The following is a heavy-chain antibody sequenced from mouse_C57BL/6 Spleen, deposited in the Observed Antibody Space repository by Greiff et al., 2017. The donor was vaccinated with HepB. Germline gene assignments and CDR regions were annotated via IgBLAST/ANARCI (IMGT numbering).Heavy chain of an antibody. V-gene: IGHV1-18*01. CDR2: INPNNGGT. J-gene: IGHJ4*01. Sequence: EVQLQQSGPELVKPGASVKIPCKASGYTFTDYNMEWVKQSHGKSLEWIGDINPNNGGTIYNQKFKGKATLTVDKSSSTAYMELRSLTSEDTAVYYCERQGAHYAMDYWGQGTSVTVSS. CDR3: ERQGAHYAMDY. CDR1: GYTFTDYN.